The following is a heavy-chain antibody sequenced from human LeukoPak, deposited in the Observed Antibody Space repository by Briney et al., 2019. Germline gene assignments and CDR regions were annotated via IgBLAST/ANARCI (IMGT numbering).Heavy chain of an antibody. D-gene: IGHD3-10*01. CDR2: IYPGASDT. CDR3: ARPRQMVRGVPGAFDI. Sequence: GESLKISRKGSGYSFTSYWIGWVRQMPGKGLEWMGIIYPGASDTRYSPSFQGQVTISADKSISTAYLQWSSLKASDTAMYYCARPRQMVRGVPGAFDIWGQGTMVTVSS. J-gene: IGHJ3*02. V-gene: IGHV5-51*01. CDR1: GYSFTSYW.